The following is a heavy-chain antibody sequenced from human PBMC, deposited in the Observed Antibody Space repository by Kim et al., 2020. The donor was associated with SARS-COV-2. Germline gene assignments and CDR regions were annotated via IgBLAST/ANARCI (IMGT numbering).Heavy chain of an antibody. J-gene: IGHJ5*02. CDR2: IYYSGST. V-gene: IGHV4-59*08. CDR3: ARGYYYDTYGWFDP. CDR1: GGSISSYY. D-gene: IGHD3-22*01. Sequence: SETLSLTCTVSGGSISSYYWSWIRQPPGKGLEWIGYIYYSGSTNYNPSLKSRVTISVDTSKNQFSLKLSSVTAADTAVYYCARGYYYDTYGWFDPWGQGTLVTVSS.